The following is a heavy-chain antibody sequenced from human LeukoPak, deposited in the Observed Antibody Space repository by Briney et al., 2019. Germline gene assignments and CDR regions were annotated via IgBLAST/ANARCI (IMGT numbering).Heavy chain of an antibody. V-gene: IGHV3-15*01. Sequence: GGSLRLSCAASGFSFNYVWMNWVRRAPGKGLEWVGRIRTKIDGETTDYAAPVKGRFTISRDDSKTTLYLQMNSLKTEDSAVYYCTTERNWELLRPYGMDIWGQGTTVTVSS. D-gene: IGHD1-26*01. J-gene: IGHJ6*02. CDR3: TTERNWELLRPYGMDI. CDR1: GFSFNYVW. CDR2: IRTKIDGETT.